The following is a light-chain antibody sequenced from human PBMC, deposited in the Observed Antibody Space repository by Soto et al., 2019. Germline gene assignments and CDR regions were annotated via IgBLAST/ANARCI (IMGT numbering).Light chain of an antibody. CDR2: ASS. V-gene: IGKV1-39*01. Sequence: DIRMTQSPSSLSASVGDRVTITCGSSQRISNYLNWYQQKPGKAPKLLLYASSSLQSGVPSRFSGSGSGTDFTLTISSLQPEDFATYFCQQSYTTPFTFGPGTKVDIK. J-gene: IGKJ3*01. CDR3: QQSYTTPFT. CDR1: QRISNY.